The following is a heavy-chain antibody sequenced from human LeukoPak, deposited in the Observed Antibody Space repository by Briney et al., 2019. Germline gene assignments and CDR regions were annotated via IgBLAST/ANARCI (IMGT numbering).Heavy chain of an antibody. D-gene: IGHD5-18*01. J-gene: IGHJ4*02. CDR3: AKATDTYGYLFDQ. Sequence: PGGSLRLSCAASGFTFSSYAMSWVRQAPGKGLEWVSALSGSGSNTYYADSVKGRFTISRDNAKNSLHLQMSSLRDEDTAIYYCAKATDTYGYLFDQWGQGTLVTVSS. CDR1: GFTFSSYA. V-gene: IGHV3-23*01. CDR2: LSGSGSNT.